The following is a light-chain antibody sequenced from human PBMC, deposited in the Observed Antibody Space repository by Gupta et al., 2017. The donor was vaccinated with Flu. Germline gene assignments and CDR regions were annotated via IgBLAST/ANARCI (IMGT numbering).Light chain of an antibody. CDR1: QDISNY. V-gene: IGKV1-33*01. J-gene: IGKJ2*03. Sequence: DIQMTQSPSSLSASVGDRVTITCQASQDISNYLNWYQQKPGKAPKLLIYDASNLETGVPSRFSGSGSGTDFTFTISSLQPEDIATYYCQQYDNLPPCGYSFGQGTKLEIK. CDR2: DAS. CDR3: QQYDNLPPCGYS.